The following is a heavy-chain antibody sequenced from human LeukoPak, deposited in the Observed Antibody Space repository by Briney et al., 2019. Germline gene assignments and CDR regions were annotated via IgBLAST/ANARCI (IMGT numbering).Heavy chain of an antibody. CDR2: IRYDGSDK. CDR1: GFTFSIYG. CDR3: ARDHSYAFDI. Sequence: GGSLRLSCAASGFTFSIYGMHWVRQAPGKGLEWVAFIRYDGSDKYYAESVRGRFTISRDNSRNSLYLQMNSLRAEDTAVYYCARDHSYAFDIWGQGTMVTVSS. D-gene: IGHD4-11*01. V-gene: IGHV3-30*02. J-gene: IGHJ3*02.